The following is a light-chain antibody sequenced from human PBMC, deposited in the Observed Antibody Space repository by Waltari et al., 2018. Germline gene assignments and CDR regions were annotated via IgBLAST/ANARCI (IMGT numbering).Light chain of an antibody. CDR1: QSLLHSNGYNY. V-gene: IGKV2-28*01. J-gene: IGKJ5*01. Sequence: DIVMTQSPLSLPVTPGEPASISCRSSQSLLHSNGYNYLDWYLQKPGQSPQILIYLGSNPASGVPDRFSGSGSGTDFTLKISRVEAEDAGVYYCMEALQSVTFGQGTRLEIK. CDR2: LGS. CDR3: MEALQSVT.